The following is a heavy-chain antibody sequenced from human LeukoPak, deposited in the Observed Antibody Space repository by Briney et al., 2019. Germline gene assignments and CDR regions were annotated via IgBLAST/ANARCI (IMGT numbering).Heavy chain of an antibody. CDR1: GFKFSDYY. V-gene: IGHV3-11*04. CDR3: ARDPSWKKLSYFDL. Sequence: SGGSLRLSCAASGFKFSDYYMAWIRQAPGKGLEWISYISASGDTRYYGDSAKGRFIVSRDNAKNSLFLQMNSLRAEDTAVYYCARDPSWKKLSYFDLWGLGTLVTVSS. J-gene: IGHJ4*02. D-gene: IGHD1-1*01. CDR2: ISASGDTR.